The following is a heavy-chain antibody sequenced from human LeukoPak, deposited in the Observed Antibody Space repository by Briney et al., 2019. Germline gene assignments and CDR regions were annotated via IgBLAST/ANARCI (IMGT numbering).Heavy chain of an antibody. J-gene: IGHJ4*02. CDR3: AREATKLPPGTYYYGSGSYYHRTFDY. CDR1: GGSISSYY. D-gene: IGHD3-10*01. Sequence: SETLSLTCTVSGGSISSYYWSWIRRPPGKGLEWIGYICYSGSTNYNPSLKSRVTISVDTSKNQFSLKLSSVTAADTAVYYCAREATKLPPGTYYYGSGSYYHRTFDYWGQGTLVTVSS. V-gene: IGHV4-59*01. CDR2: ICYSGST.